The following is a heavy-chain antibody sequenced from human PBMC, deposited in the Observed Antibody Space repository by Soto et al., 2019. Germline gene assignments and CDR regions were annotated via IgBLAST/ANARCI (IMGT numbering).Heavy chain of an antibody. CDR3: TRDDVYGRGGGCYGVAMDV. V-gene: IGHV3-66*01. CDR1: GFTVSSKY. D-gene: IGHD2-21*01. J-gene: IGHJ6*04. Sequence: EVQLVESGGGLVQPGGSLSLSCAASGFTVSSKYMSWFRQAPGKGLEWVSLIQSGGYTYYADSVKGRFTITRDGSENMLFRQMNSLRVEDTAMYYCTRDDVYGRGGGCYGVAMDVRGKGTTVTVSA. CDR2: IQSGGYT.